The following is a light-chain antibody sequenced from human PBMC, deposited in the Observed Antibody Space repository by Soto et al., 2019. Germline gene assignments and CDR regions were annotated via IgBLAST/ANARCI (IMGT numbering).Light chain of an antibody. V-gene: IGKV1-5*03. J-gene: IGKJ2*01. CDR2: KAS. CDR3: QQYNNYPYT. CDR1: ESISPW. Sequence: DIQMTQSPSTLSASVGDRVTITCRASESISPWLAWYQQKPGKAPKLLIYKASSLESGVPSRFSGSGSGTEFTLTISSLQPEDFATYYCQQYNNYPYTFGQGTKLEIK.